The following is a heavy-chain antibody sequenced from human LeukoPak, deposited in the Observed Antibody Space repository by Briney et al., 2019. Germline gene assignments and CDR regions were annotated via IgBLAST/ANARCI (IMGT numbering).Heavy chain of an antibody. Sequence: GRSLRLSCAASGFTFSSYGMHWVRQAPGKGLERVAVIWYDGSNKYYADSVKGRFTISRDNSKNTLYLQMNSLRAEDTAVYYCASEPTYCSGGSCYGVGFDYWGQGTLVTVSS. V-gene: IGHV3-33*01. CDR2: IWYDGSNK. CDR1: GFTFSSYG. CDR3: ASEPTYCSGGSCYGVGFDY. D-gene: IGHD2-15*01. J-gene: IGHJ4*02.